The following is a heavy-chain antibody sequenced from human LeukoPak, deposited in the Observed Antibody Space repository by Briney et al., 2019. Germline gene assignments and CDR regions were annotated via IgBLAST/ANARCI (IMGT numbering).Heavy chain of an antibody. CDR2: IIPIFGIA. CDR3: AGHTTVAGTVNWFDP. J-gene: IGHJ5*02. CDR1: GGTLSSYA. Sequence: ASVKVSCKASGGTLSSYAISWVRQAPGQGLEWMGRIIPIFGIANYAQKFQGRVTITADKSTSTAYMELSSLRSEDTAVYYCAGHTTVAGTVNWFDPWGQGTLVTVSS. D-gene: IGHD6-19*01. V-gene: IGHV1-69*04.